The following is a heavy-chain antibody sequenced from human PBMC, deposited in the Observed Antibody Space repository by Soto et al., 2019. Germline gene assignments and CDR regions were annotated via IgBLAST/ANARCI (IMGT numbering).Heavy chain of an antibody. CDR3: ARGGYCISTSCHARWFDP. CDR1: GGSISSGGYY. J-gene: IGHJ5*02. Sequence: SETLSLTCTVSGGSISSGGYYWSWIRQHPGKGLEWIGYIYYSGSTYYNPSLKSRVTISVDTSKNQFSLKLSSVTAADTAVYYCARGGYCISTSCHARWFDPWGQGTLVTVSS. V-gene: IGHV4-31*03. D-gene: IGHD2-2*01. CDR2: IYYSGST.